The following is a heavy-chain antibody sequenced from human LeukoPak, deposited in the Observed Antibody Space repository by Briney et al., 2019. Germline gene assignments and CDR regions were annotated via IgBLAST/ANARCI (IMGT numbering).Heavy chain of an antibody. D-gene: IGHD6-19*01. CDR2: MYNRGST. CDR1: GDSISNYY. Sequence: PSETLSLTCTVSGDSISNYYWSWIRQSPGKELEWIGYMYNRGSTIYNPSLKSRVTISTDTSKNQFSLRLTYVTAADTAVYYCARAEKAVTGTLDYWGQGTLITVSS. CDR3: ARAEKAVTGTLDY. J-gene: IGHJ4*02. V-gene: IGHV4-59*01.